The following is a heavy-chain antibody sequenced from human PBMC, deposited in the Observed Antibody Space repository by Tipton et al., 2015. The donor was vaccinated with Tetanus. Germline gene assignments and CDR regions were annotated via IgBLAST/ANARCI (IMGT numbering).Heavy chain of an antibody. Sequence: SLRLSCEASGFTFKNHGMHWVRQAPGKGLERVALIWYDGSNPSYAHSVRGRFTISRDNSKSTLFLQMNSLRAEDTAVYFCARRMNSGHVYNPLDLWGQGTMVTVSS. V-gene: IGHV3-33*01. CDR1: GFTFKNHG. J-gene: IGHJ3*01. CDR2: IWYDGSNP. CDR3: ARRMNSGHVYNPLDL. D-gene: IGHD5-24*01.